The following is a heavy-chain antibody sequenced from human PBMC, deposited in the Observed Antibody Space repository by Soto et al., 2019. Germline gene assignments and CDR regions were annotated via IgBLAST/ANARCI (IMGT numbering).Heavy chain of an antibody. J-gene: IGHJ4*02. V-gene: IGHV3-74*01. Sequence: GGSLRLSCAASKVTINNYWMHWVRQAPGKGLVWVSRINVDGSSISYADPVKGRFTISRERAKNTLYLQMNSLRDEDTAVYYCTRVAATATFFDSWGQGT. D-gene: IGHD2-15*01. CDR3: TRVAATATFFDS. CDR1: KVTINNYW. CDR2: INVDGSSI.